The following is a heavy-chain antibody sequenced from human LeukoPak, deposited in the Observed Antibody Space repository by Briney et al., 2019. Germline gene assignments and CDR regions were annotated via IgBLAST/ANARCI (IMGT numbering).Heavy chain of an antibody. CDR1: GFTFSSYA. J-gene: IGHJ4*02. Sequence: GSLRLSCAASGFTFSSYAMHWVRLAPGKGLEWVAVISYDGSNKYYADSVKGRFTISRDNSKNTLYLQMNSLRAEDTAVYYCARGPLLDSSGYPIDYWGQGTLVTVSS. CDR2: ISYDGSNK. V-gene: IGHV3-30-3*01. CDR3: ARGPLLDSSGYPIDY. D-gene: IGHD3-22*01.